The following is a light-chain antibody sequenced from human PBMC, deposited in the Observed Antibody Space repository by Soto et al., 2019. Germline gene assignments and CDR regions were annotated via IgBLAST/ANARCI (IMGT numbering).Light chain of an antibody. CDR2: EVS. CDR1: SSDVGAYNR. J-gene: IGLJ3*02. CDR3: SSFTYSSTWV. Sequence: QSVLTQPDSVSGSPGQSITISCTGTSSDVGAYNRVSWSQQHPGEVPKLIIYEVSKRPSGVSNRFSGSRSGNTASLTISGLQPEDEADYYCSSFTYSSTWVFGGGTKLTVL. V-gene: IGLV2-14*01.